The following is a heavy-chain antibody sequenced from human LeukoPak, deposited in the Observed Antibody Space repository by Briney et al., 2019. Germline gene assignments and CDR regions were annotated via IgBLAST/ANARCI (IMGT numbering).Heavy chain of an antibody. V-gene: IGHV4-31*03. CDR2: IYYSGST. J-gene: IGHJ4*02. D-gene: IGHD2-2*01. CDR1: GGSISSGGYY. CDR3: ARVPGEDIVVVPAATDRIAAAASDY. Sequence: SETLSLTCTVSGGSISSGGYYWSWIRQHPGKGLEWIGYIYYSGSTYYNPSLKSRVTISVDTSKNQFSLKLSSVTAADTAVYYCARVPGEDIVVVPAATDRIAAAASDYWGQGTLVTVSS.